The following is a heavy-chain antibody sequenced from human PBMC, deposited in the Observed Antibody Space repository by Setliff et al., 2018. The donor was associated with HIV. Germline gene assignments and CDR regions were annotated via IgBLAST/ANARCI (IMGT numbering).Heavy chain of an antibody. Sequence: SETLSLTCTVSGGSISPTNYYWNWIRQSPGKGLEWIGYISDSGSTNYNPSLKSRVTISLDTSNNQFSLKLSSVTAADTAVYYCARRVVAAFTFDYWGQGTLVTVSS. CDR3: ARRVVAAFTFDY. V-gene: IGHV4-61*05. CDR2: ISDSGST. CDR1: GGSISPTNYY. D-gene: IGHD2-15*01. J-gene: IGHJ4*02.